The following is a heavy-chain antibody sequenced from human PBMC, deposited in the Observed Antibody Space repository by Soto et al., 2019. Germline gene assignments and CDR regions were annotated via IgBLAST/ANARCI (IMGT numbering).Heavy chain of an antibody. CDR1: GFTFSSYG. CDR2: ISYDGSNK. V-gene: IGHV3-30*18. Sequence: QVQLVESGGGVVQPGRSLRLSCAASGFTFSSYGMHWVRQAPGKGLEWVAVISYDGSNKYYADSVKGRFTISRDNSKNTRYLQMNSLRAEDTAVYYCAKEGGQHIVVEGNFDYWGQGTLVTVSS. D-gene: IGHD2-21*01. CDR3: AKEGGQHIVVEGNFDY. J-gene: IGHJ4*02.